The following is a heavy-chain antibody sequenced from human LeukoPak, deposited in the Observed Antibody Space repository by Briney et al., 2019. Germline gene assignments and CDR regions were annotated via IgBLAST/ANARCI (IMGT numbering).Heavy chain of an antibody. CDR2: IDQSGAT. Sequence: PSETLSLTCAVYGRSFNDFSWKWFRQPPGKGLEWIGEIDQSGATKYNLLHKSQVTISVDKSQDQLSLRLHSVTAADTAVFYCGIFSAGSMDWGRGTLVTVSS. CDR3: GIFSAGSMD. J-gene: IGHJ4*02. D-gene: IGHD3-10*01. CDR1: GRSFNDFS. V-gene: IGHV4-34*01.